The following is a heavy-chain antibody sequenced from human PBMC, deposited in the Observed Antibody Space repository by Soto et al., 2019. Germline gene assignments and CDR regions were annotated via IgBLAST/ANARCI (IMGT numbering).Heavy chain of an antibody. Sequence: SETLYITCTFSGGSISSGGYYWSWIRQHPGKGLEWIGYIYYSGSTYYNPSLKSRVTISVDTSKNQFSLKLSSVTAADTAVYYCARKTGVNYYYYYGMDVWGQGTTVTVSS. D-gene: IGHD1-1*01. CDR3: ARKTGVNYYYYYGMDV. J-gene: IGHJ6*02. CDR2: IYYSGST. V-gene: IGHV4-31*03. CDR1: GGSISSGGYY.